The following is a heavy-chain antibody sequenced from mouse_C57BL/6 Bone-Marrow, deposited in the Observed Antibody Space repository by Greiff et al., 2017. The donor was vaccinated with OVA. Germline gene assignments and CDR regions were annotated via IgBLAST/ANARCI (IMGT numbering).Heavy chain of an antibody. D-gene: IGHD2-1*01. CDR1: GYTFTSYD. J-gene: IGHJ4*01. V-gene: IGHV1-85*01. CDR3: ARKIYYGNYDAMDY. Sequence: QVHVKQSGPELVKPGASVKLSCKASGYTFTSYDINWVKQRPGQGLEWIGWIYPRDGSTKYNEKFKGKATLTVDTSSSTAYMELHSLTSEDSEVYFCARKIYYGNYDAMDYWGQGTSVTVSS. CDR2: IYPRDGST.